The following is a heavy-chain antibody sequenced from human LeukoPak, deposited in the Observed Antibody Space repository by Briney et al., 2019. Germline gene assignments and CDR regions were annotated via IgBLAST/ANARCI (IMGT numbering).Heavy chain of an antibody. CDR3: ARDRERLFDY. J-gene: IGHJ4*02. CDR2: IYYSGST. Sequence: SETLSLTCTVSGGSISSGGYYWSCIRQPPGKGLEWIGYIYYSGSTNYNPSLKSRVTISVDTSKNQFSLKLSSVTAADTAVYYCARDRERLFDYWGQGTLVTVSS. CDR1: GGSISSGGYY. D-gene: IGHD1-1*01. V-gene: IGHV4-61*08.